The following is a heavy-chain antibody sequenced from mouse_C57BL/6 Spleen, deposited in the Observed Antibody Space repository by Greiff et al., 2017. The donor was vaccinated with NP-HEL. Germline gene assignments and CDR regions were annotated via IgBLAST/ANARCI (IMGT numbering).Heavy chain of an antibody. CDR2: IRSKSNNYAT. Sequence: EVQRVESGGGLVQPKGSLKLSCAASGFSFNTYAMNWVRQAPGQGLEWVARIRSKSNNYATYYADSVKDRFTISRDDSESMLYLQMNNLKTEDTAMYYCVRLWTVPYWGQGTLVTVSA. D-gene: IGHD3-3*01. CDR1: GFSFNTYA. CDR3: VRLWTVPY. J-gene: IGHJ3*01. V-gene: IGHV10-1*01.